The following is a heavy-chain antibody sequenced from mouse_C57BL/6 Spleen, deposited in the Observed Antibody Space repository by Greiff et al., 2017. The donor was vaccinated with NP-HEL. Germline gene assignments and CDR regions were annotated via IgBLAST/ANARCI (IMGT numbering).Heavy chain of an antibody. Sequence: QVQLQQPGTELVKPGASVKLSCKASGYTFTSYWMHWVKQRPGQGLEWIGNINPSNGGTNYNEKFKSKATLTVDKSSNTSYMQLSSLTSEDSAVYYCARSLYYGSSYDAMDYWGQGTTVTVSS. CDR2: INPSNGGT. CDR3: ARSLYYGSSYDAMDY. CDR1: GYTFTSYW. J-gene: IGHJ4*01. V-gene: IGHV1-53*01. D-gene: IGHD1-1*01.